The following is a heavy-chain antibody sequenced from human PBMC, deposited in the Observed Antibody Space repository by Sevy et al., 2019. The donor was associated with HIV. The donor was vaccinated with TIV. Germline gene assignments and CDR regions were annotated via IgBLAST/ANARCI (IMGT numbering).Heavy chain of an antibody. V-gene: IGHV3-21*01. D-gene: IGHD4-4*01. Sequence: GGSLRLSCAASGFTFSSYSMNWVRQAPGKGLEWVSSISGSSHYIYYVDSVKGRYTISRDDAKNSLHLQMNSLRAEDTAIYYCARDGASTDRGMDVWGQGTTVTVSS. CDR1: GFTFSSYS. CDR2: ISGSSHYI. J-gene: IGHJ6*02. CDR3: ARDGASTDRGMDV.